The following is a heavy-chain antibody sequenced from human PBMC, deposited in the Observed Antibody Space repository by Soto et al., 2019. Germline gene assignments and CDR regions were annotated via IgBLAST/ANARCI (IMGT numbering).Heavy chain of an antibody. CDR2: IYYSGIT. D-gene: IGHD3-16*01. CDR3: GRGLMNFDY. Sequence: SETLSLTCTVSGGSISSYCWSWIRQPPGKGLEWIGYIYYSGITNYNPSLKSRVAISVDSSKSQFSLNLSSVTAADTAIYYCGRGLMNFDYWGQGALLTVSS. J-gene: IGHJ4*02. CDR1: GGSISSYC. V-gene: IGHV4-59*01.